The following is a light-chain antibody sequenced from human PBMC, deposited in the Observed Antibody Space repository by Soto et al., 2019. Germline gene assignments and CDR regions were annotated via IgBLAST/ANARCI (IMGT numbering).Light chain of an antibody. CDR1: QSLAPC. J-gene: IGKJ4*01. CDR2: ATS. CDR3: QKYNSAPFT. V-gene: IGKV1-27*01. Sequence: EMTQSPSSLSAFVGDRVTLSCRASQSLAPCLAWLQQKPGKVPRLLIYATSTRHSGVPSRFSGSGSGTDFTLTISSLQSEDVGTYYCQKYNSAPFTFGGGTKVEIK.